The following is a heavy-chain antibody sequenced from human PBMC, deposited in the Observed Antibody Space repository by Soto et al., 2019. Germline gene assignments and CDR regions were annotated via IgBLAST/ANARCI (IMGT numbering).Heavy chain of an antibody. CDR2: INAGNGKT. J-gene: IGHJ5*02. CDR1: GYTFTSYA. V-gene: IGHV1-3*01. CDR3: AAVKEPELELSWFDP. Sequence: QVPLVQSGAEVKKPGASVKVSCKASGYTFTSYAMHWVRQAPGQRLEWMGWINAGNGKTKYSQTFQGRVTSPRDPSERTAYMELSSLRSADTSVYYCAAVKEPELELSWFDPWGKGKLVTVSS. D-gene: IGHD1-7*01.